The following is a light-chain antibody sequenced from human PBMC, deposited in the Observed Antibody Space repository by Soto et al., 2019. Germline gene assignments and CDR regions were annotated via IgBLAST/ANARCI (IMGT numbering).Light chain of an antibody. Sequence: ETVMTQSPVTPSVSPGDTATLSCRASQRVSNHFAWYQQKPGQAPRLLIYAASTRAAGVPVRFSGSGSETEFTLTISSLQPDDFATYYCQHYNSYSEAFGQGTKVDIK. CDR1: QRVSNH. J-gene: IGKJ1*01. V-gene: IGKV3-15*01. CDR2: AAS. CDR3: QHYNSYSEA.